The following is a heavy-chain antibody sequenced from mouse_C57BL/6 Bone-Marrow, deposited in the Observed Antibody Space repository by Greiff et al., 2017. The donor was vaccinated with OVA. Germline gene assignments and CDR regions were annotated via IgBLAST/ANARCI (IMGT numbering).Heavy chain of an antibody. Sequence: EVKLMESGEGLVKPGGSLKLSCAASGFTFSSYAMSWVRQTPEKRLEWVAYISSGGDYIYYADPVKGRFTISRDNARNTLYLQMSSLKSEDTAMYYCTRLLDAMENWGQGTSVTGSS. D-gene: IGHD2-1*01. CDR3: TRLLDAMEN. CDR1: GFTFSSYA. CDR2: ISSGGDYI. J-gene: IGHJ4*01. V-gene: IGHV5-9-1*02.